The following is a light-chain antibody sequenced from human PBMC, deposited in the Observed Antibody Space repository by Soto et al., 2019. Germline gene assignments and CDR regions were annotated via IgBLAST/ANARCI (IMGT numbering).Light chain of an antibody. Sequence: EIVLTQSPGTLSLSPGERATLSCRASQSLSSSNLAWYQQKPGQAPRLLIYGASSRATGIPDRFSGSGSGTTFTLTISRLEPEDFAVFYCQQYGNSRLTFGGGTKVDIK. V-gene: IGKV3-20*01. CDR1: QSLSSSN. CDR3: QQYGNSRLT. CDR2: GAS. J-gene: IGKJ4*01.